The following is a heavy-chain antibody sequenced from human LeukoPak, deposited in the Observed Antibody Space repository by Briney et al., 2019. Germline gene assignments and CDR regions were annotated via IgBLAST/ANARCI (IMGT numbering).Heavy chain of an antibody. Sequence: SGPTLVNPTQTLTLTCTFSGFSLSTSGVGVGWIRQPPGKALEWLALIYWDDDKRYSPSLKSRLTITKDTSKTQVVLTMTNMDPVDTATYYCAHRLGFWSGHWFDPWGQGTLVTVSS. J-gene: IGHJ5*02. CDR1: GFSLSTSGVG. D-gene: IGHD3-3*01. CDR3: AHRLGFWSGHWFDP. CDR2: IYWDDDK. V-gene: IGHV2-5*02.